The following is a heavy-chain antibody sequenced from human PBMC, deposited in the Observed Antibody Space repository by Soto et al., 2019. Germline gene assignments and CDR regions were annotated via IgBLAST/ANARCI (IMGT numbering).Heavy chain of an antibody. Sequence: GGSLRLSCAASGFTFSSYAMSWVRQAPGKGLEWVSAISGSGGSTYYADSVKGRLTISRDNSKNTLYLLMNSLRAEDTAVYYCAKDLTVTTTIYYYYSGMDVWGQGTTVTVSS. D-gene: IGHD4-17*01. CDR3: AKDLTVTTTIYYYYSGMDV. CDR1: GFTFSSYA. CDR2: ISGSGGST. V-gene: IGHV3-23*01. J-gene: IGHJ6*02.